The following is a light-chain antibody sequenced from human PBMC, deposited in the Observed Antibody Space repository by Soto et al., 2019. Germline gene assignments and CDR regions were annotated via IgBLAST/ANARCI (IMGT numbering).Light chain of an antibody. CDR1: QSVSSSS. V-gene: IGKV3D-20*02. CDR2: GAS. Sequence: VLTQSPATLSVSPGERATLSCRASQSVSSSSLAWYQQKRGQAPRLLIHGASSRATGIPDRFSGSGSGTDFTLTISRLEPEDFAVYYCHHRGNGITFGQGTRLEIK. CDR3: HHRGNGIT. J-gene: IGKJ5*01.